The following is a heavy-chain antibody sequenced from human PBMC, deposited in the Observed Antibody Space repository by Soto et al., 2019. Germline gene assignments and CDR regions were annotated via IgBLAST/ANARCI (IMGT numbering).Heavy chain of an antibody. J-gene: IGHJ6*02. Sequence: GGSLRLSCAASGFTFSNAWMSWVRQAPGKGLEWVGRIKSKTDGGTTDYAAPVKGRFTISRDDSKNTLYLQMNSLKTEDTAVYYCTTDRLWGSQYYYYGIDVWGQGTTVTVSS. V-gene: IGHV3-15*01. CDR3: TTDRLWGSQYYYYGIDV. D-gene: IGHD7-27*01. CDR2: IKSKTDGGTT. CDR1: GFTFSNAW.